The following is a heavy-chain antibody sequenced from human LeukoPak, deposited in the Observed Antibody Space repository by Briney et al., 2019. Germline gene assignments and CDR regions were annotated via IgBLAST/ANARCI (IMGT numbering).Heavy chain of an antibody. CDR1: GFNVSDSD. CDR3: AKLLPSSPGGY. J-gene: IGHJ4*02. D-gene: IGHD6-13*01. V-gene: IGHV3-30*02. CDR2: TRSNGGNK. Sequence: GGSLRLSCAASGFNVSDSDMHWVRQAPGKGLEWVAFTRSNGGNKYYGDSGKGRFTISRDNSKNTLYLQMNSLRSEDTAVYFCAKLLPSSPGGYWGQGTLVTVSS.